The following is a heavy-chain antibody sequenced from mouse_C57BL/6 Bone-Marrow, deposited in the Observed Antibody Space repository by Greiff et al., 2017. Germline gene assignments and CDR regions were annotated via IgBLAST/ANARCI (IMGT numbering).Heavy chain of an antibody. D-gene: IGHD1-1*01. CDR3: ARRGITTVVATNAMDY. Sequence: QVQLQQPGAELVKPGASVKMSCKASGYTFTSYWITWVKQRPGQGLEWIGDIYPGSGSTNYKEKFKSKATLTVDTSSSTAYMQLSSLTSEDSAVYYCARRGITTVVATNAMDYWGQGTSVTVSS. CDR2: IYPGSGST. V-gene: IGHV1-55*01. J-gene: IGHJ4*01. CDR1: GYTFTSYW.